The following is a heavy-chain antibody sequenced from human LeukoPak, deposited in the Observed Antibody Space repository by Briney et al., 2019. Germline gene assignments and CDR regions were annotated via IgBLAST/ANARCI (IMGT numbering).Heavy chain of an antibody. CDR1: GGSISSGSYY. CDR3: GFGELSTGYNI. Sequence: SQTLSLTCTVSGGSISSGSYYWSWIRQPAGKGLEWIGRIYTSGSTNYNPSLKSRVTISVDTSKNQFSLKLSSVTAADTAVYYCGFGELSTGYNIWGQGTVVTVSS. CDR2: IYTSGST. D-gene: IGHD3-10*01. J-gene: IGHJ3*02. V-gene: IGHV4-61*02.